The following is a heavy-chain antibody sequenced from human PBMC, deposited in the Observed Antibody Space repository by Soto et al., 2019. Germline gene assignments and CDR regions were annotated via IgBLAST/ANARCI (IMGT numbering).Heavy chain of an antibody. J-gene: IGHJ5*02. D-gene: IGHD3-9*01. Sequence: SETLSLTCTVSGGSISGYFWSWLRQPPGKGLEWIGYIYDSGSINYNPSLKSRVTMSVDTSKNQFSLQLRSVTAADTAVYFCARSTYDILTGSRYNWFDPWGQGTLVTVSS. V-gene: IGHV4-59*01. CDR3: ARSTYDILTGSRYNWFDP. CDR1: GGSISGYF. CDR2: IYDSGSI.